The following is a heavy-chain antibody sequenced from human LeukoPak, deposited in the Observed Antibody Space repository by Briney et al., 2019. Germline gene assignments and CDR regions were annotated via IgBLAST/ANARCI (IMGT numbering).Heavy chain of an antibody. Sequence: SETLSLTCTVSGGSISSYYWSWIRPPPGRGLEWIGDIYFSGSTNYNPSLKSRVTISIDTSKNQFSLRLSSVTAADTAVYYCVSGLWEAHGSHWGQGTLVTVSS. D-gene: IGHD1-26*01. V-gene: IGHV4-59*01. J-gene: IGHJ4*02. CDR3: VSGLWEAHGSH. CDR2: IYFSGST. CDR1: GGSISSYY.